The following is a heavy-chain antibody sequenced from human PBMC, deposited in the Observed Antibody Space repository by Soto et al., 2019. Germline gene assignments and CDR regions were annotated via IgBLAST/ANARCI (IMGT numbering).Heavy chain of an antibody. D-gene: IGHD2-21*01. V-gene: IGHV3-9*01. CDR1: GFSFDDYA. J-gene: IGHJ4*02. CDR2: IGWRSFTL. CDR3: AKDRLASSRGRFDV. Sequence: EVKLVESGGGWVQPGRSLRLSCAASGFSFDDYAMHWVRQLPGKGLEWVAGIGWRSFTLGYANSVKGRFTISRDNAQNFLYLQMDDLRAEDSALYFFAKDRLASSRGRFDVWGQGTLVTVSS.